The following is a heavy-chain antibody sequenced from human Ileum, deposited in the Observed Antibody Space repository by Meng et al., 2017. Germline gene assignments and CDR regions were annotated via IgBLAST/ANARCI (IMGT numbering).Heavy chain of an antibody. CDR3: ARGVVSGSHYNTY. CDR1: GGSISSSIW. J-gene: IGHJ4*02. CDR2: IHHSGTT. V-gene: IGHV4-4*02. D-gene: IGHD3-10*01. Sequence: QVQLQESGPGRVKPSGTLSLTCAVSGGSISSSIWWSWVRQPPEKGLEWIGEIHHSGTTNYSPSLKGRLTISVDKSKNQFSLKLQSVTAADTAVYFCARGVVSGSHYNTYWGQGILVTVSS.